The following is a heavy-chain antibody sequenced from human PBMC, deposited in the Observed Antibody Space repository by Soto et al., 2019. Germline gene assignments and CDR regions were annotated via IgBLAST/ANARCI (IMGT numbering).Heavy chain of an antibody. V-gene: IGHV1-46*03. CDR1: GYTFTSYY. J-gene: IGHJ1*01. D-gene: IGHD1-26*01. CDR2: INPSGGST. CDR3: ARATAAEYFQH. Sequence: GASVEVSCKASGYTFTSYYIHWVRQAPGQGLEWMGIINPSGGSTSYAQKFQGRVTMTRDTSTSTVYMELSSLRSEDTAVYYCARATAAEYFQHWGQGTLVTVS.